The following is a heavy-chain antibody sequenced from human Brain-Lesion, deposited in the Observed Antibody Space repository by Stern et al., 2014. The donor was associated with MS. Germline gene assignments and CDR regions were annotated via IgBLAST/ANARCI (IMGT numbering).Heavy chain of an antibody. V-gene: IGHV3-74*02. CDR1: GFTFSNYW. Sequence: EDQLVESGGGLVQPGGSLRLSCAASGFTFSNYWMHWVRQAPGKGLVWVSRVNNDGRRTSYADSVKGRFTMSRDNAKNTLYLQMNSLRVEDTAIYYCARGERWXDSWGQGTLVTVSS. D-gene: IGHD3-10*01. CDR3: ARGERWXDS. CDR2: VNNDGRRT. J-gene: IGHJ5*01.